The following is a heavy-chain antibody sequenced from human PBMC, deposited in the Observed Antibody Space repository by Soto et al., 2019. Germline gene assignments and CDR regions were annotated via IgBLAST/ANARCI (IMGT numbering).Heavy chain of an antibody. Sequence: PAGSTRHSCAASGFTFSSYVMSWVRQAPGKGLEWVSAISGSGGSTYYADSVKGRFTISRDNSKNTLYPQMNSLRAEDTAVFYCAKDGSGNYYYYYGMDVWGQGTTVTVSS. J-gene: IGHJ6*02. V-gene: IGHV3-23*01. CDR2: ISGSGGST. CDR1: GFTFSSYV. CDR3: AKDGSGNYYYYYGMDV. D-gene: IGHD6-25*01.